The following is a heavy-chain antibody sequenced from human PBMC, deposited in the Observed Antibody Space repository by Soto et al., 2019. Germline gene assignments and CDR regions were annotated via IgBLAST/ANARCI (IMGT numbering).Heavy chain of an antibody. CDR1: GGSISSGGYY. D-gene: IGHD3-10*01. J-gene: IGHJ6*03. CDR2: IYYSGST. Sequence: PSETLSLTCTVSGGSISSGGYYWSWIRQHPGKGLEWIGYIYYSGSTYYNPSLKSRVTISVDTSKNQFSLKPSSVTAADTAVYYCASCKLWFGEFIKYMEVWGKGTTVTVSS. V-gene: IGHV4-31*03. CDR3: ASCKLWFGEFIKYMEV.